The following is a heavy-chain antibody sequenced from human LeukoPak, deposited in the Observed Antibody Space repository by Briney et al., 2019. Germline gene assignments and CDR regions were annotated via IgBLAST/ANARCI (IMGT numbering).Heavy chain of an antibody. V-gene: IGHV4-59*01. D-gene: IGHD3-22*01. Sequence: SETLSLTCTVSGGSISSYYWSWIRQPPGKGLEWIGYIYYSGSNNYNPSLKSRVTISVDTSKNQFSLKLSSVTAADTAVYYCARGNYYDSSGYTPRLSTFDYWGQGTLVTVSS. CDR2: IYYSGSN. CDR3: ARGNYYDSSGYTPRLSTFDY. CDR1: GGSISSYY. J-gene: IGHJ4*02.